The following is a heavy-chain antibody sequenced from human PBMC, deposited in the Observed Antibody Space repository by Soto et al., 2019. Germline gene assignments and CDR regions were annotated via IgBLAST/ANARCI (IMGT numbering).Heavy chain of an antibody. Sequence: GESLKISCAASGFTFSSYAMSWVRQAPGKGLEWVSAISGSGGSTYYADSVKGRFTISRDNSKNTLYLQMNSLRAEDTAVYYCAKDVFIAARPGNPWGQGTLVTVSS. V-gene: IGHV3-23*01. CDR1: GFTFSSYA. D-gene: IGHD6-6*01. J-gene: IGHJ5*02. CDR3: AKDVFIAARPGNP. CDR2: ISGSGGST.